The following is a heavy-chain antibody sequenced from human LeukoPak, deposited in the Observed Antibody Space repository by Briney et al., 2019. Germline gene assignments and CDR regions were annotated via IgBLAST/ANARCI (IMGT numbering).Heavy chain of an antibody. CDR1: GYTFTGYY. D-gene: IGHD1-26*01. CDR3: AREPKVAATTREDY. CDR2: INPNSGGT. J-gene: IGHJ4*02. V-gene: IGHV1-2*02. Sequence: AASVKVSCKASGYTFTGYYMHWVRQAPGQGREWMGGINPNSGGTNYAQKFQGRVTMTRDTSISTAYMELSRLRSDDTAVYYCAREPKVAATTREDYWGQGTLVTVSS.